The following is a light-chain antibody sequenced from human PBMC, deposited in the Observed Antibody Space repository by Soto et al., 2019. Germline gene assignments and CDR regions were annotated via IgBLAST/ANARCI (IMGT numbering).Light chain of an antibody. CDR1: QSVSSY. V-gene: IGKV3-11*01. Sequence: EIVLTQSPATLSLSPGERATLSCRASQSVSSYLVWYQQKPGQAPRLLIYEASNRATGIPARFSGSGSGTDFTLTISNLEPEDFAVYYCQQRRTFGQGTKLEIK. CDR3: QQRRT. CDR2: EAS. J-gene: IGKJ2*01.